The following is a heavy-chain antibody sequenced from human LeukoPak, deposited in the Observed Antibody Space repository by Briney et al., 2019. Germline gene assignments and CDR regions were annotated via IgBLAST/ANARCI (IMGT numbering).Heavy chain of an antibody. CDR1: GGSISSYY. Sequence: SETLSLTCTVSGGSISSYYWSWIRQPPGKGLEWIGYIYYSGSTNYNPSLKSRVTISVDTSKNQFSLKLSSVTAADTAVYYCAREGYCSGGSCYRAPIDYWGQGTLVTVSS. J-gene: IGHJ4*02. V-gene: IGHV4-59*01. CDR3: AREGYCSGGSCYRAPIDY. D-gene: IGHD2-15*01. CDR2: IYYSGST.